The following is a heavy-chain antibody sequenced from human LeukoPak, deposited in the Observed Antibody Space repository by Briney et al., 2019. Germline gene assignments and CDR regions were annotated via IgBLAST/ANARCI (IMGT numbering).Heavy chain of an antibody. D-gene: IGHD1-1*01. V-gene: IGHV1-69*04. CDR2: IIPILGIA. CDR3: ARDEEGTTGTPAFDI. J-gene: IGHJ3*02. Sequence: ASVKVSCKASGGTFSSYAISWVRQAPGQGLEWMGRIIPILGIANYAQKFQGRVTITADKSTSTAYMELSSLRSEDTAVYYCARDEEGTTGTPAFDIWGQGTMVTVSS. CDR1: GGTFSSYA.